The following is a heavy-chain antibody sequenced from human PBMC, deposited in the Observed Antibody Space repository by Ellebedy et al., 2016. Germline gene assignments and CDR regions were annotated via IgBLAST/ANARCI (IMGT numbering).Heavy chain of an antibody. V-gene: IGHV4-4*07. Sequence: SETLSLXCTVSGGSTNYYYWSWIRQPAGKGLEWIGRISTSESTTYHPSFKSRVTFSVDSSKNQFSLRLTSVTAADTAVYYCGRDPTTDFYGAAPDVWGQGTSVTVSS. D-gene: IGHD2/OR15-2a*01. CDR3: GRDPTTDFYGAAPDV. CDR2: ISTSEST. CDR1: GGSTNYYY. J-gene: IGHJ6*02.